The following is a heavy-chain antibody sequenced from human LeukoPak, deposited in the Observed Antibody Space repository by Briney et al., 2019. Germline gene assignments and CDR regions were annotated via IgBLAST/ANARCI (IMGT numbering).Heavy chain of an antibody. J-gene: IGHJ6*02. D-gene: IGHD3-9*01. V-gene: IGHV3-66*01. CDR3: ARASYYDILTGYRLGVYYYYGMDV. CDR2: IYSGGST. Sequence: GGSLRLSCAASGFTVSSNYMSWVRQAPGKGLEWVSVIYSGGSTYYADSVKGRFTISRDNSKNTLYLQMNSLRAEDTAVYYCARASYYDILTGYRLGVYYYYGMDVWGQGTTVTVSS. CDR1: GFTVSSNY.